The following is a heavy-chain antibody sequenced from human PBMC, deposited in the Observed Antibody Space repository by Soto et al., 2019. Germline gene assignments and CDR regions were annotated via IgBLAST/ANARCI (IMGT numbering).Heavy chain of an antibody. J-gene: IGHJ4*02. D-gene: IGHD1-26*01. CDR2: ISYDGSNK. CDR1: GFTFSSYG. CDR3: AKPHSGSYRLVDY. V-gene: IGHV3-30*18. Sequence: GGSLRLSCAASGFTFSSYGMHWVRQAPGKGLEWVAVISYDGSNKYYADSVKGRFTISRDNSKNTLYLQMNSLRAEDTAVYYCAKPHSGSYRLVDYWGQGTLVTVSS.